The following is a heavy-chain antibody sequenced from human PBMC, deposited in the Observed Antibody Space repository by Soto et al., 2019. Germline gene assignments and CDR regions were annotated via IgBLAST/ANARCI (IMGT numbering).Heavy chain of an antibody. Sequence: SETLSLTCTVSGGSIGNSYWSWIRQSPGKGLEWIGYIYYSGSSNYNPSLKSRVSVSVDTSKNQFSLKLSSVTAADTAVYYCARHSSSWPIFDYWGQGTLVTVSS. J-gene: IGHJ4*02. CDR1: GGSIGNSY. CDR3: ARHSSSWPIFDY. D-gene: IGHD6-13*01. CDR2: IYYSGSS. V-gene: IGHV4-59*08.